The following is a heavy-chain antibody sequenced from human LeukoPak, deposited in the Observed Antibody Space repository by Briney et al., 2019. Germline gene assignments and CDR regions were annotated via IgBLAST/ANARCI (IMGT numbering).Heavy chain of an antibody. D-gene: IGHD3-3*01. CDR1: GFTFSSYA. CDR2: ISGSGGST. CDR3: AKSVAIYFYYGLDV. J-gene: IGHJ6*02. V-gene: IGHV3-23*01. Sequence: PGGSLRLSWVAPGFTFSSYAMSWVRQTPGKGLEWVSAISGSGGSTYYADSVKGRFTISRDNSKNTLFLQMNSLRAEDTAPYYCAKSVAIYFYYGLDVWGQGTTVTVSS.